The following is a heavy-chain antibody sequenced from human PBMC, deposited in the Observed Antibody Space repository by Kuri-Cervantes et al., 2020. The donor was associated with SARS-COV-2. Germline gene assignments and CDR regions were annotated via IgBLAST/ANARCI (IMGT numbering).Heavy chain of an antibody. D-gene: IGHD1-26*01. CDR3: VRGDAEVGATLDGT. J-gene: IGHJ1*01. CDR1: GFTFSSYA. CDR2: ISYDGSNK. Sequence: LSLTCAASGFTFSSYAMHWVRQAPGKGLEWVAVISYDGSNKYYADSVKGRFTISRDNSKSLVYLQLDSLRIEDTAIYYCVRGDAEVGATLDGTWGQGTVVTVSS. V-gene: IGHV3-30-3*01.